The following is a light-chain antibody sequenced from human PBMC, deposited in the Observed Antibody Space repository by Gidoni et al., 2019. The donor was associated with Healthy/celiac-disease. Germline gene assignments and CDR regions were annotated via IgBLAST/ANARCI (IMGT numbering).Light chain of an antibody. V-gene: IGKV2-28*01. CDR1: QSLLHSNGYNY. Sequence: DIVMTQSPLSLPVTPGEPASISCRSSQSLLHSNGYNYLDWYLQKPGQSPQLLIYLGSNRASGVPDRFSGSGSGTDFTLKISRVEAEDVGVYHCMQALQTLLTCGGGTKVEIK. CDR3: MQALQTLLT. J-gene: IGKJ4*01. CDR2: LGS.